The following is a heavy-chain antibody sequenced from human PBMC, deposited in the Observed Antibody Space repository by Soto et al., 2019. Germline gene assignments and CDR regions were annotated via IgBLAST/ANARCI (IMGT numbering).Heavy chain of an antibody. V-gene: IGHV1-18*01. J-gene: IGHJ6*03. CDR3: ARDRPFIVVVPAAQGSGSDYYMDV. CDR1: GYTFTSYG. CDR2: ISAYNGNT. Sequence: ASVKVSCKASGYTFTSYGISWVRQAPGQGLEWMGWISAYNGNTNYAQKLQGRVTMTTDTSTSTAYMELRSLRSDDTAVYYCARDRPFIVVVPAAQGSGSDYYMDVWGKGTTVTVSS. D-gene: IGHD2-2*01.